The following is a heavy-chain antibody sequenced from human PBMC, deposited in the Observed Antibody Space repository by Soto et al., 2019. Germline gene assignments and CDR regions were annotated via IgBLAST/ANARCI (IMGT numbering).Heavy chain of an antibody. Sequence: GGSLRLSCAVSGFTFSSYTMNWVRQAPGKGLEWVASISASGYATYYADSVKGRFTISRDNSKNTLYLQMNSLRAEDTAVYYCARGASLSRIAASYYFDYWGQGTLVTVSS. CDR2: ISASGYAT. J-gene: IGHJ4*02. CDR1: GFTFSSYT. D-gene: IGHD6-6*01. CDR3: ARGASLSRIAASYYFDY. V-gene: IGHV3-23*01.